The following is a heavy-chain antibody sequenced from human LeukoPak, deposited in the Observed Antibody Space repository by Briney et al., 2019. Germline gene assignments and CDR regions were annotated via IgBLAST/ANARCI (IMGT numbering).Heavy chain of an antibody. J-gene: IGHJ4*02. V-gene: IGHV3-23*01. CDR2: ISGSSDTT. Sequence: GGSLRLSCAGSGFTFSSYAMSWVRQAPGKGLEWVSVISGSSDTTYYADSVKGRFIISRDNSKNTLYLQMNSLRAEDTAVYYCARWGSLNVDYWGQGTLVTVSS. CDR1: GFTFSSYA. CDR3: ARWGSLNVDY. D-gene: IGHD3-16*01.